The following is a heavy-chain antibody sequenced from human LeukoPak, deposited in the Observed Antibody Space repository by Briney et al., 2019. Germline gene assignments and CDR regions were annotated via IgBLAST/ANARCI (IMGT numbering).Heavy chain of an antibody. J-gene: IGHJ4*02. Sequence: ASVKVSCKASGYTFTGYYMHWVRQAPGQGLEWMGWINPNSGGTNYAQKFQGRVTMTRDTSISTAYMELSRLRSDDTAVYYCARDPGDYDILTGYYRGMSYYSDYWGQGTLVTVSS. CDR2: INPNSGGT. D-gene: IGHD3-9*01. CDR3: ARDPGDYDILTGYYRGMSYYSDY. CDR1: GYTFTGYY. V-gene: IGHV1-2*02.